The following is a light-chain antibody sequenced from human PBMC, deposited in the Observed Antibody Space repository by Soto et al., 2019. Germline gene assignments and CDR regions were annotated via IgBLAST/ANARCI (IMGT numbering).Light chain of an antibody. J-gene: IGLJ2*01. CDR1: NSNIGSNT. CDR3: ASCDDRLNGPV. Sequence: QLVLTQPPSASGTPGQRVTISCSGSNSNIGSNTVNWYQHLPGTAPKLLIHSDNQRASGVPDRLSGSKSGTSASLAISGLQSEDEANYYCASCDDRLNGPVFGGGTKLTVL. CDR2: SDN. V-gene: IGLV1-44*01.